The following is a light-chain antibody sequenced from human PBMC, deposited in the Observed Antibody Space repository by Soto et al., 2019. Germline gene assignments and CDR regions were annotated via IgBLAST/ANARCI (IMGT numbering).Light chain of an antibody. V-gene: IGLV2-23*02. CDR3: CSYAGSGIVI. CDR1: SSDVGSYNL. J-gene: IGLJ2*01. CDR2: EVS. Sequence: QSVLTQPASVSGSPEQSITISCTGTSSDVGSYNLVSWYQQHPGKDPKLMIYEVSKRPSGVSNRFSGSKFGNTASLTISGLQAEDEADYYCCSYAGSGIVIFGGGTKLTVL.